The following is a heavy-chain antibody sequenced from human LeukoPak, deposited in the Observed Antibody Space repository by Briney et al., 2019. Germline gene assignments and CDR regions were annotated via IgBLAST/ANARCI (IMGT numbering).Heavy chain of an antibody. CDR2: ISSSSSYI. J-gene: IGHJ4*02. CDR1: GFTFSSYS. Sequence: PGGSLRLSCAASGFTFSSYSMNWVRRAPGKGLEWVSSISSSSSYIYYADSVKGRFTISSDNAKNSLYLQMNSLRAEDTAVYYCARGVGIEVAGVFDYWGQGTLVTVSS. CDR3: ARGVGIEVAGVFDY. V-gene: IGHV3-21*01. D-gene: IGHD6-19*01.